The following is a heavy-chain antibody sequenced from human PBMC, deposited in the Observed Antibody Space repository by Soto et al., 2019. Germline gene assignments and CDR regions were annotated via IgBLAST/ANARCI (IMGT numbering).Heavy chain of an antibody. J-gene: IGHJ4*02. D-gene: IGHD5-18*01. V-gene: IGHV4-4*02. Sequence: PSETLSLTCAVSGGSISSSNWWSWVRQPPGKGLEWIGEIYHSGSTNYNPSLKSRVTISVDKSKNQFSLKLSSVTAADTAVYYCARDNRPAMGVFDYWGQGTLVTVSS. CDR1: GGSISSSNW. CDR3: ARDNRPAMGVFDY. CDR2: IYHSGST.